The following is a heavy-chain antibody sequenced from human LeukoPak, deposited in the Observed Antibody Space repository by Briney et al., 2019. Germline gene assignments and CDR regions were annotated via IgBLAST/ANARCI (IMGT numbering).Heavy chain of an antibody. CDR1: GGTFSSYA. Sequence: GASVKVSCKASGGTFSSYAISWVRQAPGQGLKWMGGIIPIFGTANYAQKFQGRVTITTDESTSTAYMELSSLRSEDTAVYYCARDRGLDVHPGGYYYYYMDVWGKGTTVTVSS. D-gene: IGHD1-1*01. CDR3: ARDRGLDVHPGGYYYYYMDV. V-gene: IGHV1-69*05. CDR2: IIPIFGTA. J-gene: IGHJ6*03.